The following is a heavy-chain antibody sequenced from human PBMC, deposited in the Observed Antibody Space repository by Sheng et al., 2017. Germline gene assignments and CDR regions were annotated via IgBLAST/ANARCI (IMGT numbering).Heavy chain of an antibody. Sequence: QVQLQESGPGLVKPSQTLSLTCTVSGGSISSGSYYWSWIRQPAGKGLEWIGRIYTSGSTNYNPSLKSRVTISVDTSKNQFSLKLSSVTAADTAVYYCARDKGWFDPWAREPWSPSPQ. J-gene: IGHJ5*02. CDR2: IYTSGST. CDR3: ARDKGWFDP. CDR1: GGSISSGSYY. V-gene: IGHV4-61*02.